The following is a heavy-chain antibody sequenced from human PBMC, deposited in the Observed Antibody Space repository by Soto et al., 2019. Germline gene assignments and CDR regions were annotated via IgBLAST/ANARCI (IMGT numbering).Heavy chain of an antibody. V-gene: IGHV5-10-1*01. CDR2: IDPSDSYT. D-gene: IGHD5-18*01. Sequence: PGESLKISCKGSEYSSTSYWISWVRQMPGKGLEWMGRIDPSDSYTNYSPSFQGHVTISADKSISAAYLQWSSLKASDTAMYYCARQKHNVDTVDFDYWGQGTLVTVSS. CDR1: EYSSTSYW. CDR3: ARQKHNVDTVDFDY. J-gene: IGHJ4*02.